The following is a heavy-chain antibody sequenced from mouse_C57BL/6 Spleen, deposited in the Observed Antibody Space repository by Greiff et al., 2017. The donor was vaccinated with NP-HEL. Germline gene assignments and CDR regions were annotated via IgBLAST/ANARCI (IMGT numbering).Heavy chain of an antibody. V-gene: IGHV1-82*01. D-gene: IGHD2-5*01. CDR2: IYPGDGDT. Sequence: VQLQQSGPELVKPGASVKISCKASGYAFSSSWMNWVKQRPGKGLEWIGRIYPGDGDTNYNGKFKGKATLTADKSSSTAYMQLSSLTSEDSAVYFCASKNYSNYSGAMDYWGQGTSVTVSS. J-gene: IGHJ4*01. CDR1: GYAFSSSW. CDR3: ASKNYSNYSGAMDY.